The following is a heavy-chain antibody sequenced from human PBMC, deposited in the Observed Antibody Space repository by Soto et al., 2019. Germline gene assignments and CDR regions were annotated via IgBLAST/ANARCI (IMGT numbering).Heavy chain of an antibody. CDR2: ISYDGSQK. CDR1: GFTFSSYA. V-gene: IGHV3-30-3*01. CDR3: TKYSGTSSAPAA. J-gene: IGHJ5*02. Sequence: PGGSLRLSCAAAGFTFSSYAVHWVRQAPGEGLEWVAIISYDGSQKNYADSVRGRFTISRDNSKNTAHLQMNSLKTEDTAVYYCTKYSGTSSAPAALGQGTLVTVSS. D-gene: IGHD1-26*01.